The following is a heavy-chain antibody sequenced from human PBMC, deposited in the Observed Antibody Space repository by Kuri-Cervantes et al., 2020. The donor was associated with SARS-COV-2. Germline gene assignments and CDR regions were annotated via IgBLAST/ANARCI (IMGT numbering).Heavy chain of an antibody. Sequence: ASVKVSCKASGYTLTGYYMHWVRQAPGQGLEWMGWINPNSGGTNYAQKFQGRVTMTRDTSISTAYMELSRLRSDDTAVYYCARDAVLAAGYFDYWGQGTLVTVSS. CDR3: ARDAVLAAGYFDY. D-gene: IGHD6-13*01. CDR1: GYTLTGYY. CDR2: INPNSGGT. V-gene: IGHV1-2*02. J-gene: IGHJ4*02.